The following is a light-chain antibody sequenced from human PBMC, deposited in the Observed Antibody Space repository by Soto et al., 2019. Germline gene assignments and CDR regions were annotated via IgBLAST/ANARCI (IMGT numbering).Light chain of an antibody. V-gene: IGKV3-20*01. CDR2: GAS. CDR3: QQYVSIPLT. CDR1: HRVGTY. Sequence: IVLTQSSGTLSFSPRERSTLSFRASHRVGTYLAWYQQKPGQAPRLLIYGASSRATGIPDRFSGSGSGTDVTLTISRLEPEDSAVYYCQQYVSIPLTFGGGTKVDIK. J-gene: IGKJ4*01.